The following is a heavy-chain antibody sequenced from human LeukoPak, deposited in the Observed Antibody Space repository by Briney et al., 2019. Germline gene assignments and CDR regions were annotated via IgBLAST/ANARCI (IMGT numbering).Heavy chain of an antibody. Sequence: PSETLSLTCTVSGGSISSSSYYWGWIRQPPGKGLEWIGSIYYSGSTYYNPSLKSRVTISVDTSKNQFSLKLSSVTAADTAVYYCARRGGYCSGGSCWGTNYYYYMDVWGKGTTVTVSS. CDR3: ARRGGYCSGGSCWGTNYYYYMDV. D-gene: IGHD2-15*01. CDR2: IYYSGST. J-gene: IGHJ6*03. CDR1: GGSISSSSYY. V-gene: IGHV4-39*01.